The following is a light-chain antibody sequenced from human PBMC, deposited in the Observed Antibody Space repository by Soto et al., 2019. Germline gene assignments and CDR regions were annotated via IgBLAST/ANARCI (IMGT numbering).Light chain of an antibody. J-gene: IGKJ5*01. V-gene: IGKV3-20*01. CDR2: GAS. Sequence: EIVLTQSPGTLSLSAGERATLSCRASQSVRSNYLAWYQQKPGHAPRPLIFGASSRATGIPDRFSGSGSGTDFTLTISRLEPEDSAVYYWQQYSSAITFGQGTRLEIK. CDR3: QQYSSAIT. CDR1: QSVRSNY.